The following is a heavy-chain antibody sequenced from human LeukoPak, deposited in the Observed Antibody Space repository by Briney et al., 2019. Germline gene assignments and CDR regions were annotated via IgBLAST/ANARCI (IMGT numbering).Heavy chain of an antibody. Sequence: GSLRLSCAASGFTFSSYAMHWVRQAPGKGLEWVAVISYDGSNKYYADSVKGRFTISRDNSKNTLYLQMNSLRAEDTAVYYCASVNYYDSSGFNYWGQGTLVTVSS. J-gene: IGHJ4*02. D-gene: IGHD3-22*01. CDR3: ASVNYYDSSGFNY. V-gene: IGHV3-30-3*01. CDR1: GFTFSSYA. CDR2: ISYDGSNK.